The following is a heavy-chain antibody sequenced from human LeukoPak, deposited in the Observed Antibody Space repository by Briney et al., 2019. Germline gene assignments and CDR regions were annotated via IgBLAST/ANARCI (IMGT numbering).Heavy chain of an antibody. D-gene: IGHD3-9*01. CDR3: ARERPSYYDILTGYYPRSLPYYFDY. J-gene: IGHJ4*02. V-gene: IGHV4-4*07. CDR2: IYTSGST. Sequence: PSETLSLTCTVSCGSISSYYWSWIRQPAGKGLEWIGRIYTSGSTNYNPSLTSRATISVDTSKNQFSLKLSSVTAADTAVYYCARERPSYYDILTGYYPRSLPYYFDYWGQGTLVTVS. CDR1: CGSISSYY.